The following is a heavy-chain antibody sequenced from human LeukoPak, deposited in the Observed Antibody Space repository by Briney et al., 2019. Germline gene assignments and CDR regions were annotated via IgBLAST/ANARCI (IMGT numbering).Heavy chain of an antibody. Sequence: SETLSLTCIVSGASIISSSHYWGWIRQSPGRGLEWIGSIYYSGTTKYNPSLKSRVTISIDTSKNQFSLRVNSVTAADTAVYYCARGGEFWYYYGSGSAFDYWGQGTLVTVSS. CDR1: GASIISSSHY. CDR2: IYYSGTT. V-gene: IGHV4-39*07. J-gene: IGHJ4*02. CDR3: ARGGEFWYYYGSGSAFDY. D-gene: IGHD3-10*01.